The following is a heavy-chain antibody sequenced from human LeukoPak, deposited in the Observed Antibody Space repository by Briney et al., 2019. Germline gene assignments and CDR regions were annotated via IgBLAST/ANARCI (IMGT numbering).Heavy chain of an antibody. CDR3: ARGPPGYWYFDL. Sequence: SETLSLTCTVSGGSISSSSYYWGWIRQPPGKGLEWIGSIYYSGSTYYNWSLKSRVTISVDTSKNQFSLKLSSVTAADTAVYYCARGPPGYWYFDLWGRGTLVTVSS. J-gene: IGHJ2*01. CDR2: IYYSGST. CDR1: GGSISSSSYY. V-gene: IGHV4-39*01.